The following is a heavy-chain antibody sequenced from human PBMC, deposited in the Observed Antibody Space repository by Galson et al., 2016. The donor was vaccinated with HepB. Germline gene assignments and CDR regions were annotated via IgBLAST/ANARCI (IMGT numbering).Heavy chain of an antibody. CDR2: LCYTGSA. D-gene: IGHD6-13*01. Sequence: SETLSLTCTVSGGSISSSGYCWGWIRQPPGKGLEWIGSLCYTGSAYYTPSLKSRVTISVDTSKSKFSLKLNSVTAADTAVFYCARLLGGSSWMGNWFDPWGQGTLVTVSS. J-gene: IGHJ5*02. V-gene: IGHV4-39*01. CDR3: ARLLGGSSWMGNWFDP. CDR1: GGSISSSGYC.